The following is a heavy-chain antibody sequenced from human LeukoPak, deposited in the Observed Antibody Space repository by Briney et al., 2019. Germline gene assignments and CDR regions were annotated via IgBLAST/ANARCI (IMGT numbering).Heavy chain of an antibody. CDR3: ARDGSGYYYDTLDFDY. V-gene: IGHV3-7*03. D-gene: IGHD3-22*01. CDR2: IKQDGSEK. Sequence: GRSLRLSCAASGFTFSSYWMSWVRQAPGKGLEWVANIKQDGSEKYYVDSVKGRFTISRDNAKNSLYLQMNSLRAEDTAVYYCARDGSGYYYDTLDFDYWGQGTLVTVSS. J-gene: IGHJ4*02. CDR1: GFTFSSYW.